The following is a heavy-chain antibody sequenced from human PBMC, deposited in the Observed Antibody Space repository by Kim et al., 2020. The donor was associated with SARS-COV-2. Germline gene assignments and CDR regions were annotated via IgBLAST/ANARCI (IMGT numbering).Heavy chain of an antibody. CDR3: ARDHSALELGVWAFDI. Sequence: LTSRVTKSIDTSKNQFSLKLSSVTAADTAVYYCARDHSALELGVWAFDIWGQGTMVTVSS. J-gene: IGHJ3*02. D-gene: IGHD1-7*01. V-gene: IGHV4-34*01.